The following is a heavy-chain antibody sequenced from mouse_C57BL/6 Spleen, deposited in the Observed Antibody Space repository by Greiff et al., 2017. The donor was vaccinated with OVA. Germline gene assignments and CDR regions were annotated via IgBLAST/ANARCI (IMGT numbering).Heavy chain of an antibody. CDR2: ISDGGSYT. V-gene: IGHV5-4*03. CDR1: GFTFSSYA. Sequence: EVKLMESGGGLVKPGGSLKLSCAASGFTFSSYAMSWVRQTPEKRLEWVATISDGGSYTYYPDNVKGRFTISRDNAKNNLYLQMSHLKSEDTAMYYCARAILRYYAMDYWGQGTSVTVSS. J-gene: IGHJ4*01. CDR3: ARAILRYYAMDY. D-gene: IGHD1-1*01.